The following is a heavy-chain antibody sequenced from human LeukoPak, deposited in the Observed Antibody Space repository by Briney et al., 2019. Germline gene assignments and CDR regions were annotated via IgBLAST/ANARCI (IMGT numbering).Heavy chain of an antibody. D-gene: IGHD2/OR15-2a*01. V-gene: IGHV1-3*01. J-gene: IGHJ3*02. Sequence: ASVKVSCKASGYTFTIYAMHWVRQAPGQRLEWMGWINAGNGNTKYSQKFQGRVTITRDTSASTAYMELSSLRSEDTAVYYCARDLYGDDAFDIWGQGTMVTVSP. CDR3: ARDLYGDDAFDI. CDR2: INAGNGNT. CDR1: GYTFTIYA.